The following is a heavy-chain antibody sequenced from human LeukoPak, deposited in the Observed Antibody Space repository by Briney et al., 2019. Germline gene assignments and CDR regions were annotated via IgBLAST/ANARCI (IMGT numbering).Heavy chain of an antibody. CDR2: INPNSGGT. CDR1: GYTFTGYY. D-gene: IGHD3-9*01. Sequence: GASVKVSCKASGYTFTGYYMHWARQAPGEGLEWMGWINPNSGGTKYAQKFQGRVTMTRDTSINTAYMEVRRLTSDDTAVYYCARVGTGYDILTGYYYYYMDVWGKGTTVTISS. V-gene: IGHV1-2*02. J-gene: IGHJ6*03. CDR3: ARVGTGYDILTGYYYYYMDV.